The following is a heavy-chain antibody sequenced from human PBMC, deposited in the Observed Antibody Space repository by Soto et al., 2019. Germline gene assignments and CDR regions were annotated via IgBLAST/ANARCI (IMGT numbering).Heavy chain of an antibody. Sequence: SETLSLTCTISGGSVSSYQWSCIRQPPGKGLEWIGLTSYSGDTVYNPSLKSRVAFSVDTSKNHFSLTLTSVTAADTAVYYCARDGVGPFDYWGQGTLVTVSS. CDR2: TSYSGDT. CDR1: GGSVSSYQ. J-gene: IGHJ4*02. CDR3: ARDGVGPFDY. D-gene: IGHD1-26*01. V-gene: IGHV4-59*02.